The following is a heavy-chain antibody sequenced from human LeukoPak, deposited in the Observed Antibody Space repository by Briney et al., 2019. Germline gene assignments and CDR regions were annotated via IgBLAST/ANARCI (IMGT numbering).Heavy chain of an antibody. D-gene: IGHD3-22*01. J-gene: IGHJ6*02. CDR2: ISAYNGNT. CDR3: ARDRRYYYDSSGYHDYYYGMDV. Sequence: ASVKVSCKASGYTFTSYGISWVRQAPGQWLEWMGWISAYNGNTNYAQKLQGRVTMTTDTSTSTAYMELRSLRSDDTAVYYCARDRRYYYDSSGYHDYYYGMDVWGQGATVTVSS. V-gene: IGHV1-18*01. CDR1: GYTFTSYG.